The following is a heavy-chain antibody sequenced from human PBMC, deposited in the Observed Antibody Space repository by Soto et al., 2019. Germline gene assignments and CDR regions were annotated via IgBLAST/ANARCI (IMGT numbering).Heavy chain of an antibody. CDR3: AXRXSSSTFDY. J-gene: IGHJ4*02. V-gene: IGHV3-23*01. CDR1: GFTFSSYA. Sequence: EVQLLESGGGLVQPGESLRLSCAASGFTFSSYAMSWVRQAPGKGLEWVSVISGSDDSTYYADSVKGRFTISRDNSXNXXXXXXXXLXXXXXXXYXXAXRXSSSTFDYWGQGTLVTVSS. D-gene: IGHD6-6*01. CDR2: ISGSDDST.